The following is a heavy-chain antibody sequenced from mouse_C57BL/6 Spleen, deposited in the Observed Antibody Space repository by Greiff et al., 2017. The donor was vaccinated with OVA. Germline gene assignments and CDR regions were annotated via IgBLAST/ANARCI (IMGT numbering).Heavy chain of an antibody. CDR2: INPNNGGT. CDR1: GYTFTDYN. J-gene: IGHJ2*01. V-gene: IGHV1-22*01. D-gene: IGHD1-1*01. CDR3: AREIITTEVATGDY. Sequence: EVQLQESGPELVKPGASVKMSCKASGYTFTDYNMHWVKQSHGKSLEWIGYINPNNGGTSYNQKFKGKATLTVNKSSSTAYMELRSLTSEDSAVYYCAREIITTEVATGDYWGQGTTLTVSS.